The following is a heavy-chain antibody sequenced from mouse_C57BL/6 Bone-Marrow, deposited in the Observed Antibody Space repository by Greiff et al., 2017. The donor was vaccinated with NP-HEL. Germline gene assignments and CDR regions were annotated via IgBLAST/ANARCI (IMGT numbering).Heavy chain of an antibody. J-gene: IGHJ4*01. Sequence: VQLQQSVAELVRPGASVKLSCTASGFNIKNTYMHWVKQRPEQGLEWIGRIDPANGNTKYAPKFQGKATITADTSSNTAYLQLSSLTSEDTAIYDCALITTVVATDYAMDYWGQGTSVTVSS. D-gene: IGHD1-1*01. CDR1: GFNIKNTY. V-gene: IGHV14-3*01. CDR2: IDPANGNT. CDR3: ALITTVVATDYAMDY.